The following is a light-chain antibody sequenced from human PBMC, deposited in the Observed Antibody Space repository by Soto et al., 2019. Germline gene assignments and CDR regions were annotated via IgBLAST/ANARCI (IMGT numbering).Light chain of an antibody. CDR1: SSDVGGYNY. CDR2: EVS. Sequence: QSALTQPPSASGSPGQSVTISCTVTSSDVGGYNYVSWYQQHPGKAPKLMIYEVSKRPSGVPDRFSGSKSGNTASLTVSGLQAEDEADYYCSSYAGSKNYVFGPGTKLTVL. V-gene: IGLV2-8*01. CDR3: SSYAGSKNYV. J-gene: IGLJ1*01.